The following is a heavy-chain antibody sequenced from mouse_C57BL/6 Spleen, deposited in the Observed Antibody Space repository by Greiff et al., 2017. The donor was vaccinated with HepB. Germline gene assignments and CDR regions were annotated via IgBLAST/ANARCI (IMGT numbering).Heavy chain of an antibody. V-gene: IGHV1-76*01. CDR3: AREKLGDYDDRSFDY. D-gene: IGHD2-4*01. CDR1: GYTFTDYY. Sequence: VQLQQSGAELVRPGASVKLSCKASGYTFTDYYINWVKQRPGQGLEWIARIYPGSGNTYYNEKFKGKATLTAEKSSSTAYMQLSSLTSEDSAVYFCAREKLGDYDDRSFDYWGQGTTLTVSS. J-gene: IGHJ2*01. CDR2: IYPGSGNT.